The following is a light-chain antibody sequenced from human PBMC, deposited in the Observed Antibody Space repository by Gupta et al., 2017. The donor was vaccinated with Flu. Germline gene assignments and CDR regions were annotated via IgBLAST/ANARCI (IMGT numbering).Light chain of an antibody. CDR1: QSISSNQ. J-gene: IGKJ4*01. Sequence: EIVLTQSPGTLSLSPGERATLSCRASQSISSNQLAYYQQAPVQPPSLLYYGSTSSATSTPDWCSGGAATTFFTPIISRLAAEDLAVYYYQRDGRSPQTFGGGTRVEIK. V-gene: IGKV3-20*01. CDR2: GST. CDR3: QRDGRSPQT.